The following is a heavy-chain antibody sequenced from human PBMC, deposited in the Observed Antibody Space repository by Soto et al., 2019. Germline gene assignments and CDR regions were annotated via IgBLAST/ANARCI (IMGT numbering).Heavy chain of an antibody. CDR1: GGSISSGGYY. J-gene: IGHJ3*02. CDR3: ARTPTSIMVYAILDAFDI. Sequence: QVQLQESGPGLVKASQTLSLTCTVSGGSISSGGYYWSWIRQHPGKGLEWIGYIYYSGSTYYNPSLKSRVTISVDTSKNQFSLKLSSVTAADTAVYYCARTPTSIMVYAILDAFDIWGQGTMVTVSS. V-gene: IGHV4-31*03. D-gene: IGHD2-8*01. CDR2: IYYSGST.